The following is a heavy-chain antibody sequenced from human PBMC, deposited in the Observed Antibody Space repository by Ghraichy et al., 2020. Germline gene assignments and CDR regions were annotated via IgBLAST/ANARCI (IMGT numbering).Heavy chain of an antibody. Sequence: GGSLRLSCAASGFTFSDHYMSWSRQAPGKGLEWVSYISSSGSTIYYADSVKGRFTISRDNAKNSLYLQMNSLRAEDTAVYYCARDIGPISRGSDAFDIWGQGTMVTVSS. CDR3: ARDIGPISRGSDAFDI. CDR1: GFTFSDHY. D-gene: IGHD3-10*01. CDR2: ISSSGSTI. V-gene: IGHV3-11*01. J-gene: IGHJ3*02.